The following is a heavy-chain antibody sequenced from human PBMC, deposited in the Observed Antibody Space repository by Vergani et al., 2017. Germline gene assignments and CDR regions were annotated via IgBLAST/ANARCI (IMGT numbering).Heavy chain of an antibody. CDR3: ARQSSIEYYYGSWSYISY. J-gene: IGHJ4*02. Sequence: EVQLVQSGAEVKKPGESLKISCKGSGYSFTSYWIGWVRQMPGKGLEWMGIIYPGDSDTRYSPSFQGQVTISADKSISTAYLQWSSLKASDTAMYYCARQSSIEYYYGSWSYISYWGQGTLVTVSS. D-gene: IGHD3-10*01. CDR2: IYPGDSDT. CDR1: GYSFTSYW. V-gene: IGHV5-51*01.